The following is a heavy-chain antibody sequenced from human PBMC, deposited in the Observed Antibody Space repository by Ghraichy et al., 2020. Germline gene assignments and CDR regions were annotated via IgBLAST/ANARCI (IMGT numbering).Heavy chain of an antibody. D-gene: IGHD3-16*02. CDR2: IYYSGST. V-gene: IGHV4-61*01. J-gene: IGHJ4*02. CDR1: GGSVSSGSYY. CDR3: ARARATLITFGGVIDRTVDFDY. Sequence: SQTLSLTCTVSGGSVSSGSYYWSWIRQPPGKGLEWIGYIYYSGSTNYNPSLKSRVTISVDTSKNQFSLKLSSVTAADTAVYYCARARATLITFGGVIDRTVDFDYWGQGTWSPSPQ.